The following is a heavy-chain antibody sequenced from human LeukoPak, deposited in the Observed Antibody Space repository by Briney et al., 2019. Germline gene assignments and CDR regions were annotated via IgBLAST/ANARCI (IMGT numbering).Heavy chain of an antibody. CDR2: INNDGSET. V-gene: IGHV3-74*01. CDR3: ACYGIAPPH. D-gene: IGHD2-15*01. CDR1: GFTFSSYW. J-gene: IGHJ4*02. Sequence: PGGSLRLSCAASGFTFSSYWMHWVRQAPGKGLVWVSHINNDGSETNDADSVKGRFTITRDNAKNTLYLQMNSLRTEDTAVYYCACYGIAPPHWGQGALVTVSS.